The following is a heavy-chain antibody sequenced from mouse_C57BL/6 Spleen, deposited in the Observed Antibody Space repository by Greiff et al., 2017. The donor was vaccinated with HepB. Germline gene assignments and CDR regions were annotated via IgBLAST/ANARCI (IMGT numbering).Heavy chain of an antibody. CDR2: ISSGSSTI. J-gene: IGHJ4*01. Sequence: EVKLMESGGGLVKPGGSLKLSCAASGFTFSDYGMHWVRQAPEKGLEWVAYISSGSSTIYYADTVKGRFTISRDNAKNTLFLQMTSLRSEDTAMYYCARWDYDGGYYAMDYWGQGTSVTVSS. D-gene: IGHD2-4*01. V-gene: IGHV5-17*01. CDR1: GFTFSDYG. CDR3: ARWDYDGGYYAMDY.